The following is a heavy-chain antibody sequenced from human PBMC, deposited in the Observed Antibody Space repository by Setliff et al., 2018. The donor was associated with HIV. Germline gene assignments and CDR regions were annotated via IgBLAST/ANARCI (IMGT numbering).Heavy chain of an antibody. Sequence: PSETLSLTCTVSGGSASNSRYYWTWIRQPPGKGLEWTGSIYHTGRTYYNRSLESRLTISIDTSKDQFSLKLTSVTAADTAMYYCASRIYYYDESRVLREEGFVPWGQGTLVTVSS. CDR3: ASRIYYYDESRVLREEGFVP. CDR1: GGSASNSRYY. V-gene: IGHV4-39*01. J-gene: IGHJ5*02. D-gene: IGHD3-22*01. CDR2: IYHTGRT.